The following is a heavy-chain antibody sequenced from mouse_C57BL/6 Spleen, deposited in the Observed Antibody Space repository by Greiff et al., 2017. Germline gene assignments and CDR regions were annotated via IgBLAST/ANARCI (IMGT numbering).Heavy chain of an antibody. Sequence: VQLLESGAELIRPGTSVKLSCKATGYTFTDYWIGWVKQRPGHGLEWIGDIFPGGGCTNYNEKFKGKATLTADKSSSTAYMQLSSLTSEDSAIYYCARGVYGRRQDYIDVWGKGTTVTVSS. CDR2: IFPGGGCT. V-gene: IGHV1-63*02. CDR3: ARGVYGRRQDYIDV. CDR1: GYTFTDYW. D-gene: IGHD1-1*01. J-gene: IGHJ1*03.